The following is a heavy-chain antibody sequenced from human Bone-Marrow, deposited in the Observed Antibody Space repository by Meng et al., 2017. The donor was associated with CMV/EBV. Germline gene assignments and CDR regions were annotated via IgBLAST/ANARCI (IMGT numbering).Heavy chain of an antibody. Sequence: SETLSLTCTVSGGSVSSGSYYWSWIRQPPGKGLEWIGYIYYSGSTNYNPSLKSRVTISVDTSKNQFSLKLSSVTAADTAVYYCARDTDGGLTGDRGFDPWGQGTLVTVSS. CDR1: GGSVSSGSYY. J-gene: IGHJ5*02. CDR2: IYYSGST. V-gene: IGHV4-61*01. CDR3: ARDTDGGLTGDRGFDP. D-gene: IGHD7-27*01.